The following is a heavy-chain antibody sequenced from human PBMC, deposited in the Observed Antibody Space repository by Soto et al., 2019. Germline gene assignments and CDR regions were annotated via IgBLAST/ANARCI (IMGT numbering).Heavy chain of an antibody. CDR1: GFTFRSYW. CDR2: VNSDGSST. V-gene: IGHV3-74*01. D-gene: IGHD5-12*01. CDR3: ARSGLGWLRPPDYYYYGMDV. Sequence: EVQLVESGGGLVQPGGSLRLSCAASGFTFRSYWMHWVRQAPGKGLVWVSRVNSDGSSTTYADSVKGRFTISRDNAKNTLYLQMNSLRAEDTAVYYCARSGLGWLRPPDYYYYGMDVWGQGTTVTVSS. J-gene: IGHJ6*02.